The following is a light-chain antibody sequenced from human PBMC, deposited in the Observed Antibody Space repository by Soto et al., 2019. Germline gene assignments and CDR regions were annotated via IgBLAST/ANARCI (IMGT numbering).Light chain of an antibody. Sequence: EIVLTQSPGTLSVSPGERATLSCRASQSVGRNYLAWYQQKPGQAPRLLIYGASSRATGIPDRFNGSGSGTDFTLTISRLEPEDFAVYYCQQYANSPLTFGGGTKVETK. V-gene: IGKV3-20*01. CDR3: QQYANSPLT. CDR1: QSVGRNY. CDR2: GAS. J-gene: IGKJ4*01.